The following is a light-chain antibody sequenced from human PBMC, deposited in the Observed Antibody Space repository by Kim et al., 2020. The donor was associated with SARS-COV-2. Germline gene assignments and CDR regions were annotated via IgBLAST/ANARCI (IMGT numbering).Light chain of an antibody. V-gene: IGKV3-20*01. CDR3: QQSDSSFRT. Sequence: EIVLTQFPGTLSLSPGERATLFCRASQSVDSLFLAWYQQRPGQAPRLLIYGASDRATGIPDRFRGSGSGTDFTLTITSLEPEDFAVYYCQQSDSSFRTFGQGTKVDIK. CDR2: GAS. CDR1: QSVDSLF. J-gene: IGKJ1*01.